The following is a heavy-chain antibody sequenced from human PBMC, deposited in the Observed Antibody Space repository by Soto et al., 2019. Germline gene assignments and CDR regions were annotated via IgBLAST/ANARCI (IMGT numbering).Heavy chain of an antibody. D-gene: IGHD1-26*01. V-gene: IGHV3-49*03. Sequence: PGGSLSLSCTASGFTFGDYAMSWFRQAPGKGLEWVGFIRSKAYGGTTEYAASVKGRFTISRDDSKSIAYLQMNSLKTEDTAVYYCTRAFGSYYSASDYWGQGTLVTVSS. CDR3: TRAFGSYYSASDY. J-gene: IGHJ4*02. CDR2: IRSKAYGGTT. CDR1: GFTFGDYA.